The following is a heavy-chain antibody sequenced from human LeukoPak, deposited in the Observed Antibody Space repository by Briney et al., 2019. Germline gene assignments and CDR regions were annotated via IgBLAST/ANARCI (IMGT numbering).Heavy chain of an antibody. CDR1: GFTFSSYA. J-gene: IGHJ4*02. CDR2: ISGGGDTT. Sequence: PGGSLRLSCAASGFTFSSYAMGWVRQAPGKGLEWVSSISGGGDTTYYADSVKGRFTISRDNSKNTLYLRMNSLRAEDTAVYFCAKHQLAGPYYFDYWGQGTLVTVSS. CDR3: AKHQLAGPYYFDY. D-gene: IGHD6-19*01. V-gene: IGHV3-23*01.